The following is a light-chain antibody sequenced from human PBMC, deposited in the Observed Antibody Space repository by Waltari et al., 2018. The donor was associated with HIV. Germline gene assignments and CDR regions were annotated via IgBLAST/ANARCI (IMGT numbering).Light chain of an antibody. CDR3: AAWDDSLSGSVV. Sequence: QSVLTQPPSASGAPGQRVSISCSGGNSNIGRYAVSWYQQLPGTAPNLLIYSNTQLPSGVPDRFSGSKSGTSASLAIGWLQSEDEADYYCAAWDDSLSGSVVFGGGTKLTVL. V-gene: IGLV1-44*01. J-gene: IGLJ2*01. CDR1: NSNIGRYA. CDR2: SNT.